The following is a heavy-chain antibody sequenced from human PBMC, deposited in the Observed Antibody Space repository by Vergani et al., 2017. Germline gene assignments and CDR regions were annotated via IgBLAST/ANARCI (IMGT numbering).Heavy chain of an antibody. CDR1: GFTFSNAW. CDR2: IKSKTDGGTT. V-gene: IGHV3-15*01. CDR3: ARARGGVVTADRAFDI. D-gene: IGHD3-3*01. J-gene: IGHJ3*02. Sequence: EVQLVESGGGLVKPGGSLRLSCAASGFTFSNAWMSWVRQAPGKGLEWVGRIKSKTDGGTTDYAAPVKGRFTISRDDSKNTLYLQMNSLKTEDTAVYYCARARGGVVTADRAFDIWGQGTMVTVSS.